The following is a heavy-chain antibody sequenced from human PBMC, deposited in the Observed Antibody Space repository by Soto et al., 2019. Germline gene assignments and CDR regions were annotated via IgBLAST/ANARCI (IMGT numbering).Heavy chain of an antibody. Sequence: QVQLVQSGAEVKKPGSSVKVSCKASGGTFSSYAISWVRQAPGQGLEWMGGIIPIFDTADYAQKFQGRVTITADKSTITAYMELSSLRSEGTAVSYCASPSYGAANSCYGMDVWGQGTTVTVSS. CDR2: IIPIFDTA. CDR3: ASPSYGAANSCYGMDV. V-gene: IGHV1-69*14. D-gene: IGHD5-18*01. CDR1: GGTFSSYA. J-gene: IGHJ6*02.